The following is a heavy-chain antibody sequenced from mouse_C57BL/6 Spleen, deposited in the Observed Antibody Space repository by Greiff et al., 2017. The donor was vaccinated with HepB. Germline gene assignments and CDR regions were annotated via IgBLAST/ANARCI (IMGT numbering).Heavy chain of an antibody. Sequence: VQLKQSGPELVKPGASVKISCKASGYSFTGYYMNWVKQSPEKSLEWIGEINPSTGGTTYNQKFKAKATLTVDKSSSTAYMQLKSLTSEDSAVYYCARREDYDPTGFAYWGQGTLVTVSA. CDR2: INPSTGGT. J-gene: IGHJ3*01. CDR1: GYSFTGYY. CDR3: ARREDYDPTGFAY. D-gene: IGHD2-4*01. V-gene: IGHV1-42*01.